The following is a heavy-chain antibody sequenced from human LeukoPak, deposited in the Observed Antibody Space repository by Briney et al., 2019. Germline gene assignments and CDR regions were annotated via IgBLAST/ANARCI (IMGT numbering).Heavy chain of an antibody. J-gene: IGHJ6*02. V-gene: IGHV3-66*01. CDR3: ARARGSSWYYGMDV. CDR2: IYSGGST. CDR1: GFTVSSNY. Sequence: PGGSLRLSCAASGFTVSSNYMSWVRQAPGKGLEWVSVIYSGGSTYYADSVKGRFTISRDNSKNTLYLQMNSLRAEDTAVYYCARARGSSWYYGMDVWGQGTTVTVSS. D-gene: IGHD6-13*01.